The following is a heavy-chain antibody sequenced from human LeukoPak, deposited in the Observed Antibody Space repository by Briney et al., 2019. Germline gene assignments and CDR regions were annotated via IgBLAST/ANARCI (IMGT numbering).Heavy chain of an antibody. CDR3: VANFDSSGYFGY. D-gene: IGHD3-22*01. Sequence: ASVKVSCKASGYTFTRNTINWVRQAPGQGLEWMGWVNTNTGNPTYAQGFTGRFVFSSDTSVSTAYLQIGSLKAEDTAVYYCVANFDSSGYFGYWGQGTLVTVSS. V-gene: IGHV7-4-1*01. CDR2: VNTNTGNP. J-gene: IGHJ4*02. CDR1: GYTFTRNT.